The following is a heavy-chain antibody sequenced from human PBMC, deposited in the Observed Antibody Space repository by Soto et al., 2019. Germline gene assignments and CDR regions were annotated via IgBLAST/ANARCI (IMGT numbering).Heavy chain of an antibody. CDR1: GGSISSATYY. CDR3: ARQATTSWSY. D-gene: IGHD2-2*01. J-gene: IGHJ4*02. V-gene: IGHV4-39*01. Sequence: QLEMQASGPGLVRPSETLSLTCTVSGGSISSATYYWGWIRQPPGKGLEWVGSIYYSGSTYYSPALKTRVTISLDTSMNLFSLKLTPVSAADTAMYYCARQATTSWSYWGQGTLVTVSS. CDR2: IYYSGST.